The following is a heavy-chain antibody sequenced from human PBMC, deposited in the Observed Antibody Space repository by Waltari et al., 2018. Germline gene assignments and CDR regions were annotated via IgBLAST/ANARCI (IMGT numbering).Heavy chain of an antibody. CDR3: AGEKARYGFDV. CDR1: VSSMNRSY. Sequence: QLQESGSGLVKPSASLSPPSSVPVSSMNRSYWAWIRQPPGKGLEWIGSVFHTGSPADNPSLKSRVTISVDSSKIQFTLRLTAVTAADTAVYYCAGEKARYGFDVWGQGTTVTVSS. J-gene: IGHJ6*02. V-gene: IGHV4-38-2*02. CDR2: VFHTGSP.